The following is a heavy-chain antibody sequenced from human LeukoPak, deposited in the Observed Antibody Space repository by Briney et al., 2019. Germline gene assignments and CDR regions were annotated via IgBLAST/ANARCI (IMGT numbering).Heavy chain of an antibody. CDR2: IYHSGST. J-gene: IGHJ4*02. CDR1: GSSISSSNW. CDR3: ARGIYSYGLTLFDY. D-gene: IGHD5-18*01. V-gene: IGHV4-4*02. Sequence: SETLSLTCAVSGSSISSSNWWSWVRQPPGKGLEWIGEIYHSGSTNYNPSLKSRVTISVDKSKNQFSLKLSSVTAADTAVYYCARGIYSYGLTLFDYWGQGTLVTVSS.